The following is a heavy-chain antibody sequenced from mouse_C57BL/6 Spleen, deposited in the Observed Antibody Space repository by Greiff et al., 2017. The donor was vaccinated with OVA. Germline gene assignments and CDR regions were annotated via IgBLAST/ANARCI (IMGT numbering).Heavy chain of an antibody. CDR2: LYPGDGDT. CDR3: ARSAYYGSSYRAMDY. Sequence: VQLQQSGPELVKPGASVKISCKASGYAFSSSWLNWVKQRPGKGLEWIGRLYPGDGDTNYNGKFKGKATLTADKSSSTAYMQLSSLTSEDSAVYFCARSAYYGSSYRAMDYWGQGTSVTVSS. V-gene: IGHV1-82*01. CDR1: GYAFSSSW. D-gene: IGHD1-1*01. J-gene: IGHJ4*01.